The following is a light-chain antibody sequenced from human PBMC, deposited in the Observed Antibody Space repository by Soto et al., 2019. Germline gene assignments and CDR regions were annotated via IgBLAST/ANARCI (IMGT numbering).Light chain of an antibody. Sequence: DIQMTQSPSSLSSSVGDRVTITCRASHGIRNDLGWYQQKPGKAPKRLIYAASTLQSGVPSRFSGSGSGTDFTLTISCLQSEDFATYYCQQYYSYPWTFGQGTKVDIK. CDR2: AAS. J-gene: IGKJ1*01. CDR1: HGIRND. CDR3: QQYYSYPWT. V-gene: IGKV1-17*01.